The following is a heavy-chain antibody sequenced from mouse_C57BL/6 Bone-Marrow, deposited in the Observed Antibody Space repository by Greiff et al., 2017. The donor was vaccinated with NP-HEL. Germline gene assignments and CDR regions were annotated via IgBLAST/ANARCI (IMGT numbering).Heavy chain of an antibody. D-gene: IGHD1-1*01. Sequence: QVQLQQSGAELARPGASVKLSCKASGYTFTSYGISWVKQRTGQGLEWIGEIYPRSGNTYYNEKFKGKATLTADKSSSTAYMELRSLTSEDSAVYFCAGAYITTVVAPHYFDYWGQGTTLTVSS. J-gene: IGHJ2*01. CDR1: GYTFTSYG. V-gene: IGHV1-81*01. CDR3: AGAYITTVVAPHYFDY. CDR2: IYPRSGNT.